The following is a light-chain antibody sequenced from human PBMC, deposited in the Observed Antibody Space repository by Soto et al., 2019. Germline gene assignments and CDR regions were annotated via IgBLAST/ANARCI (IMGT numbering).Light chain of an antibody. CDR1: QSVNRN. CDR3: QQYNFWPPLT. CDR2: DAS. V-gene: IGKV3-15*01. J-gene: IGKJ4*01. Sequence: EIVKTKCPATLSVSPGERVTLSCGASQSVNRNLAWYRQKPGQAPRLLISDASTRATGVPARFSGSGSGTEFTLTISSLQSEDSGIYYCQQYNFWPPLTFGGGTKVEIK.